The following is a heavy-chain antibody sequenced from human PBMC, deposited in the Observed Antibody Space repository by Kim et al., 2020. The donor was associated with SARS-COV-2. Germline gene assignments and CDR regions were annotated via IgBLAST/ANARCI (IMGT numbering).Heavy chain of an antibody. CDR2: STI. J-gene: IGHJ6*02. D-gene: IGHD3-10*01. Sequence: STINSADSGNGRFTISRDNAKNSLYLQMNSLRAEDTAVYYCARSSPGMDVWGQGTTVTVSS. V-gene: IGHV3-48*01. CDR3: ARSSPGMDV.